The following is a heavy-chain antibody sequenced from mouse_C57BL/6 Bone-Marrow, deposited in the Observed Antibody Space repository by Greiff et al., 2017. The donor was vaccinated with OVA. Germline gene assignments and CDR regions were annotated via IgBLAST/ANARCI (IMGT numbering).Heavy chain of an antibody. Sequence: QVHVKQSGAELARPGASVKLSCKASGYTFTSYGISWVKQRTGQGLEWIGEIYPRSGNTYYNEKFKGKATLTADKSSSTAYMELRSLTSEDAAVYFCARRDGTHCDDWGQGTTLTVSS. CDR1: GYTFTSYG. CDR2: IYPRSGNT. CDR3: ARRDGTHCDD. D-gene: IGHD2-3*01. J-gene: IGHJ2*01. V-gene: IGHV1-81*01.